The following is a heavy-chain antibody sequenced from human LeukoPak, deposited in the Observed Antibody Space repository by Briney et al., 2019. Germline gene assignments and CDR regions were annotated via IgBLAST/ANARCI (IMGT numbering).Heavy chain of an antibody. V-gene: IGHV1-69*04. CDR2: IIPILGIA. J-gene: IGHJ6*02. CDR3: AKDSDLRYFDLPGNYYYHGMDV. Sequence: SVKVSCKASGGTFSSYAISWVRQAPGQGLEWMGRIIPILGIANYAQKFQGRVTITADKSTSTAYMELSSLRSEDTAVYYCAKDSDLRYFDLPGNYYYHGMDVWGQGTTVTVSS. D-gene: IGHD3-9*01. CDR1: GGTFSSYA.